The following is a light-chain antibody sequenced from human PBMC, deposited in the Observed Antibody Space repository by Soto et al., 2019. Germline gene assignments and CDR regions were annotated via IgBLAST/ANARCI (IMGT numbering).Light chain of an antibody. CDR1: QAISSH. CDR3: QQYYTYWHM. V-gene: IGKV1-13*02. Sequence: AIQLTQSPSSLSASFGDRVTITCRASQAISSHLAWYQQKPGKAPKLLVYVASSLESGVPSRFSGSGSGTEFTLTISSLQPDDFATYYCQQYYTYWHMFGQGTKVDIK. J-gene: IGKJ1*01. CDR2: VAS.